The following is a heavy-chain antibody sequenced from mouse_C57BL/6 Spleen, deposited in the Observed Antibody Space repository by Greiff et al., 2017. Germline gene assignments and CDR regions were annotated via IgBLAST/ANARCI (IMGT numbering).Heavy chain of an antibody. D-gene: IGHD1-1*01. CDR1: GYAFSSSW. V-gene: IGHV1-82*01. J-gene: IGHJ2*01. Sequence: QVQLKESGPELVKPGASVKISCKASGYAFSSSWMNWVKQRPGKGLEWIGRIYPGDGDTNYNGKFKGKATLTADKSSSTAYMQLSSLTSEDSAVYFCERGGIYYYGSSLDYWGQGTTLTVSS. CDR3: ERGGIYYYGSSLDY. CDR2: IYPGDGDT.